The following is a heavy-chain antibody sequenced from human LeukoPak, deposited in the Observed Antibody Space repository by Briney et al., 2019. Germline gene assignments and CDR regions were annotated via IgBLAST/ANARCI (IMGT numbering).Heavy chain of an antibody. Sequence: SETLSLTCTFSGGSFSPAHWSWIRQPLGEGLEWIGVICDNGHTDYNPSLKSRVTISVDTSKRQFSLKLSSLAAADTAVYYCATGRDPYKTGHWGQGTLVTVSS. CDR3: ATGRDPYKTGH. CDR2: ICDNGHT. CDR1: GGSFSPAH. D-gene: IGHD3-10*01. J-gene: IGHJ4*02. V-gene: IGHV4-59*01.